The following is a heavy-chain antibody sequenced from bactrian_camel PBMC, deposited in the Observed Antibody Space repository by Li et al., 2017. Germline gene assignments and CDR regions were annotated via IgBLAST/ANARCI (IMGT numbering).Heavy chain of an antibody. CDR1: GYISSRHC. J-gene: IGHJ5*01. CDR2: IRRDGDE. CDR3: AADPSRELWVGYPPYKY. Sequence: HVQLVESGGGSVQAGGSLRLSCTHSGYISSRHCMGWFRQAPGKAREGIAGIRRDGDEYYAGSVKGRFTISVDNAKNPVMVYLKMPTLKPDDTAMYYCAADPSRELWVGYPPYKYWGQ. D-gene: IGHD5*01. V-gene: IGHV3S53*01.